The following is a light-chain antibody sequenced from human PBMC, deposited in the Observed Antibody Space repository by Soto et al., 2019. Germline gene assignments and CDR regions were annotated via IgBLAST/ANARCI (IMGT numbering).Light chain of an antibody. Sequence: IVMTQAPATMSVSPGERATLSCRASQSVSSNLAWYQQNPGQAPRRRIYGASTRATGSPARFIGSGSCTDFTLTISSLQSDDFAVYYCQQYNNWPMYTFGQGTKLEIK. V-gene: IGKV3-15*01. CDR1: QSVSSN. CDR2: GAS. CDR3: QQYNNWPMYT. J-gene: IGKJ2*01.